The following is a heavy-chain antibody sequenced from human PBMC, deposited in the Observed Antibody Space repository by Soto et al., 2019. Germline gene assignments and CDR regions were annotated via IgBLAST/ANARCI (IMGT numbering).Heavy chain of an antibody. V-gene: IGHV3-30*03. D-gene: IGHD5-18*01. CDR1: GFTFKTYG. CDR2: ISDDGSNK. Sequence: QVQLVESGGGVVQPGRSLRLSCAASGFTFKTYGMHWVRQAPGKGLEWVAVISDDGSNKYNIASVEGRFTISRDNSKTTLYLQMNSLRNEDTAVYYCARGGGYTYGTNDAFDIWGQGTMVTVSS. J-gene: IGHJ3*02. CDR3: ARGGGYTYGTNDAFDI.